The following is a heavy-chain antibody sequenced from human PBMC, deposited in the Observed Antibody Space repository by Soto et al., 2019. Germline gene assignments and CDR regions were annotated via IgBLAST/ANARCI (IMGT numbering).Heavy chain of an antibody. Sequence: EVQLVESGGGLVKPGGSLRLSCAASGFTFSSYSMNWVRQAPGKGLEWVSSISSSSSYIYYADSVKGRFTISRDNAKNSLYLQMNSLRAEDTAVYYCARDQPGYSYGYGLGYWGQGPRVTVSS. CDR1: GFTFSSYS. J-gene: IGHJ4*02. D-gene: IGHD5-18*01. CDR3: ARDQPGYSYGYGLGY. CDR2: ISSSSSYI. V-gene: IGHV3-21*01.